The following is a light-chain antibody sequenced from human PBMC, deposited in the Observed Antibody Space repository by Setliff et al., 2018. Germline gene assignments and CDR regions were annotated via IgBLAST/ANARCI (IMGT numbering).Light chain of an antibody. Sequence: QSVLTQPRSVSGSPGQSVTISCTGSSSDIGAHTYVSWFQQHPGKAPKLMIYDVTERPSGVPDRFSGSKSGNTASLAITGLQAEDEADYFCQSYDRSLSAYVFGIGTKVTVL. CDR1: SSDIGAHTY. CDR3: QSYDRSLSAYV. J-gene: IGLJ1*01. V-gene: IGLV2-11*01. CDR2: DVT.